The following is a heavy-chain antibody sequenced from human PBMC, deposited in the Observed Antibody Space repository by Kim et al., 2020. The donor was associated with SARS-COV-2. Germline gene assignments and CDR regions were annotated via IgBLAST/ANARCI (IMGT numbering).Heavy chain of an antibody. CDR3: ARDPYDYFSDYYGMDV. J-gene: IGHJ6*02. Sequence: ASVKVSCKASGYTFTSYYMHWVRQAPGQGLEWMGIINPSGGSTSYAQKFQGRVTMTRDTSTSTVYMELSSLRSEDTAVYYCARDPYDYFSDYYGMDVWGQGTTVTVSS. V-gene: IGHV1-46*01. CDR1: GYTFTSYY. CDR2: INPSGGST. D-gene: IGHD4-17*01.